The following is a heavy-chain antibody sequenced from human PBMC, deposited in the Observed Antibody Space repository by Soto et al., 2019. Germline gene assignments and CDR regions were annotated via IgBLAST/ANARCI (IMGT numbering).Heavy chain of an antibody. J-gene: IGHJ6*02. CDR3: ARGWHCSSTSCYKRGGPLYGMDV. CDR2: IYHSGST. V-gene: IGHV4-30-2*01. Sequence: SETLSLTCAVSGGSISSGGYSWSWIRQPPGKGLEWIGYIYHSGSTYYNPSLKIRVTISVDRSKNQFSLKLSSVTAADTAVYYCARGWHCSSTSCYKRGGPLYGMDVWGQGTTVTVSS. D-gene: IGHD2-2*02. CDR1: GGSISSGGYS.